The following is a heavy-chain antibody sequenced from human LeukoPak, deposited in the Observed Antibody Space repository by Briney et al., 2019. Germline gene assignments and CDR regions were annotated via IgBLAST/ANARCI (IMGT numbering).Heavy chain of an antibody. CDR3: ARSYNWNYGDFDY. V-gene: IGHV1-8*03. J-gene: IGHJ4*02. Sequence: ASVMVSCKASGYTFTSYDINWVRQATGQGLEWMGWMNPNSGNTGYAQKFRGRVTITRNTSISTAYMELSSLRSEDTAVYYCARSYNWNYGDFDYWGQGTLVTVSS. CDR1: GYTFTSYD. CDR2: MNPNSGNT. D-gene: IGHD1-7*01.